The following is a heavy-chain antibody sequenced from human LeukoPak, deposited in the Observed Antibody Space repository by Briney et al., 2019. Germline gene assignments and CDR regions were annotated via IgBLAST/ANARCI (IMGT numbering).Heavy chain of an antibody. Sequence: GESLKISCKGSGYSFTSYWIGWVRRMPGKGLEWMGIIYPGDSDTRYSPSFQGQVTISADKSISTAYLQWSSLKASDTAMYYCATYYDSSGYPSGVGGMDVWGQGTTVTVSS. V-gene: IGHV5-51*01. J-gene: IGHJ6*02. CDR1: GYSFTSYW. CDR2: IYPGDSDT. D-gene: IGHD3-22*01. CDR3: ATYYDSSGYPSGVGGMDV.